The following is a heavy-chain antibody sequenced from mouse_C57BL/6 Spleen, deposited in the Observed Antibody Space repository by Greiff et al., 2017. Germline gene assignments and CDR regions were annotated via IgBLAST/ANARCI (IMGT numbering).Heavy chain of an antibody. CDR3: ERRDYEYDGAWFAY. V-gene: IGHV1-52*01. Sequence: QVQLQQPGAELVRPGSSVKLSCKASGYTFTSYWMHWVKQRPIQGLEWIGNIDPSDSETHYNQKFKDKATLTVDKSSSTAYMQLSSLTSEDSEVYYCERRDYEYDGAWFAYWGQGTLVTVSA. D-gene: IGHD2-4*01. J-gene: IGHJ3*01. CDR2: IDPSDSET. CDR1: GYTFTSYW.